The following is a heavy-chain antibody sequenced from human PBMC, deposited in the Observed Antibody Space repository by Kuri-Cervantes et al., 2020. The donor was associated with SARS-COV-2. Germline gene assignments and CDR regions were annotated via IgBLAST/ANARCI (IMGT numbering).Heavy chain of an antibody. CDR3: AKDSRLKWELEEYYFDY. CDR1: GFTFSIYA. Sequence: GESLKISCAPSGFTFSIYAMNWVRQGPRKGLEWVSGISGSGATTYYADSVKGRFTISRDNSKNTLYLQMNSLRAEDTAVYYCAKDSRLKWELEEYYFDYWGQGTLVTVSS. V-gene: IGHV3-23*01. D-gene: IGHD1-26*01. CDR2: ISGSGATT. J-gene: IGHJ4*02.